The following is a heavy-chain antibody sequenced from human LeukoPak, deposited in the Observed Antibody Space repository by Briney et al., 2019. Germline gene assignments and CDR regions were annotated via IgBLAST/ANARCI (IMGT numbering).Heavy chain of an antibody. V-gene: IGHV3-21*01. CDR3: ARIYDSSGYYYLTNYYGMDV. CDR2: ISSSSSYI. D-gene: IGHD3-22*01. J-gene: IGHJ6*02. Sequence: GGSLRLSCAASGFTFSSYSMNWVRQAPGKGLEWVSSISSSSSYIYYADSVKGRFTISSDNAKNSLYLQMNSLRAGDTAVYYCARIYDSSGYYYLTNYYGMDVWGQGTTVTVSS. CDR1: GFTFSSYS.